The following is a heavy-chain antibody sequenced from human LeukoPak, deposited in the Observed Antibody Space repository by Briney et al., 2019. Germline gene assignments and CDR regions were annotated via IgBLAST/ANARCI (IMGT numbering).Heavy chain of an antibody. D-gene: IGHD3-22*01. CDR1: GFTFSGYH. V-gene: IGHV3-30*02. J-gene: IGHJ4*02. Sequence: GGSLRLSCAASGFTFSGYHMHWVRQAPGKGLEWVSFIQYDGSNEHYADSVNGRFTISRDNSRNTLYLQMSSLRPEDTAVYYCGKHDSSYSGNWGQGTLVTVSS. CDR3: GKHDSSYSGN. CDR2: IQYDGSNE.